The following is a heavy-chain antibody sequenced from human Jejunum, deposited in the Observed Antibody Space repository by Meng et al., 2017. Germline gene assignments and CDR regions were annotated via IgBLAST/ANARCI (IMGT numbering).Heavy chain of an antibody. CDR2: ILFNGSYK. Sequence: QVQLVESGGGVVQRGGSLRLSCAASGFAFRNYAMHWVRQAPGKGLEWVALILFNGSYKRYADAVKGRFTISRDDSMSTVYLQMSSLGAEDTAVYYCAKDYTDGRHLDSWGLGTPVTVSS. V-gene: IGHV3-30*18. CDR1: GFAFRNYA. J-gene: IGHJ4*02. CDR3: AKDYTDGRHLDS.